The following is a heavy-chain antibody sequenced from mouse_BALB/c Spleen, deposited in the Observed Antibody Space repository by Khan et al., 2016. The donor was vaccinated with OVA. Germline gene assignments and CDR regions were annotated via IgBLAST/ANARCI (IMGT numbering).Heavy chain of an antibody. V-gene: IGHV5-6-5*01. Sequence: EVELVESGGGLVKPGGSLKLSCAASGFTFSSYAMSWVRQTPEKRLEWVASISSGGSTYYPDSVKGRFTISRDHARNILSLHMSSTRSEDTAMYYCARSHDYGSSYDYWYFDVWGAGTTVTVSS. J-gene: IGHJ1*01. CDR2: ISSGGST. CDR3: ARSHDYGSSYDYWYFDV. CDR1: GFTFSSYA. D-gene: IGHD1-1*01.